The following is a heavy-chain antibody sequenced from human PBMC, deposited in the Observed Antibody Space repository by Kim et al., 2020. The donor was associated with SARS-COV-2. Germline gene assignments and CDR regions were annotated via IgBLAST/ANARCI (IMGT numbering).Heavy chain of an antibody. CDR2: ISSNGGST. J-gene: IGHJ4*02. CDR1: GFTFSSYA. D-gene: IGHD6-13*01. V-gene: IGHV3-64D*06. Sequence: GGSLRLSCSASGFTFSSYAMHWVRQAPGKGLEYVSAISSNGGSTYYADSVKGRFTISRDNSKNTLYLQMSSLRAEDTAVYYCVMRPPGHKQQLVFSDYWGQGTLVTVSS. CDR3: VMRPPGHKQQLVFSDY.